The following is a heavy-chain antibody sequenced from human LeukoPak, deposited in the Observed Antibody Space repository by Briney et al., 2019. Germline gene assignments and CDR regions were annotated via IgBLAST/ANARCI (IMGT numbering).Heavy chain of an antibody. V-gene: IGHV3-48*01. D-gene: IGHD1-26*01. J-gene: IGHJ6*03. CDR2: ISSSSSTI. Sequence: GGSLRLSCAASGFTFSSYGMHWVRQAPGKGLEGVSYISSSSSTIYYADAEKGRFTISRDNAKNSLYLQMSSLRAEDTAVYYCARDRRYSGSYYWRGGYYYYYMDVWGKGTTVTVSS. CDR3: ARDRRYSGSYYWRGGYYYYYMDV. CDR1: GFTFSSYG.